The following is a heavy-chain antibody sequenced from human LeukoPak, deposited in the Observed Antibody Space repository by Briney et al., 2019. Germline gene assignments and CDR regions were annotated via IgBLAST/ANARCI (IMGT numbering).Heavy chain of an antibody. CDR1: AGSIGNYF. D-gene: IGHD3-10*01. J-gene: IGHJ4*02. CDR2: IYSNGNT. V-gene: IGHV4-4*07. CDR3: ERGNGSGSPIDY. Sequence: PSETLSLTCIVYAGSIGNYFWSWIRQPAGKGLEWIGRIYSNGNTNYHPSLKSRLTMSIDTSKNQFSLSLTSMTVAGTAVFYCERGNGSGSPIDYWGQGTLVTVSS.